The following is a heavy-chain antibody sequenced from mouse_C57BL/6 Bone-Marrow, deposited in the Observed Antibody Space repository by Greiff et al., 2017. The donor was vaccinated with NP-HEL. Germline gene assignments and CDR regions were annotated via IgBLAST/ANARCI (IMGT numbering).Heavy chain of an antibody. CDR1: GYTFTSYW. D-gene: IGHD1-1*01. CDR2: IDPSDSYT. CDR3: ARSWVTTVVYYFDY. Sequence: QVQLQQPGAELVMPGASVKLSCKASGYTFTSYWMHWVKQRPGQGLEWIGEIDPSDSYTNYNQKFKGKATLTVDKSSSTAYMQLSSLTSEDSAVYYCARSWVTTVVYYFDYWGKGTTLTVSS. J-gene: IGHJ2*01. V-gene: IGHV1-69*01.